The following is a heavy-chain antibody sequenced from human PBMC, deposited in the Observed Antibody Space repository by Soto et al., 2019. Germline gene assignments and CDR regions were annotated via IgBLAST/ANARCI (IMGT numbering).Heavy chain of an antibody. CDR2: IYYSGST. Sequence: QVQLQESGPGLVKPSETLSLTCTVSGGSVSSGSYYWSWIRQPPGKGLEWIGYIYYSGSTNYNPSPKSRVTISVDTSKNQFSLKLRSVSAPDTAVYYCASTYYDFCSGYLPFPNWFDPWGQGTLVTVSS. V-gene: IGHV4-61*01. CDR3: ASTYYDFCSGYLPFPNWFDP. D-gene: IGHD3-3*01. CDR1: GGSVSSGSYY. J-gene: IGHJ5*02.